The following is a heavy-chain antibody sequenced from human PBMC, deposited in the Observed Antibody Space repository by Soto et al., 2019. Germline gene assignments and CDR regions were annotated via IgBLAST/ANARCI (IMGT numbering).Heavy chain of an antibody. V-gene: IGHV1-3*05. CDR2: INAGNGNT. J-gene: IGHJ4*02. D-gene: IGHD6-19*01. Sequence: QVQLVQSGAEEKKPGASVKVSCKASGYTFTAYAMHWVRQAPGQRLEWMGWINAGNGNTTYSQKFQGRVTITRDTSASTAYMELSSLRSEDTAVYYCASAVAVPADFDYWGQGTLVTVSS. CDR1: GYTFTAYA. CDR3: ASAVAVPADFDY.